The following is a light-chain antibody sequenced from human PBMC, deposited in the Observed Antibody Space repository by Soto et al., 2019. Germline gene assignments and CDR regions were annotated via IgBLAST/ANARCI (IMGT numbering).Light chain of an antibody. CDR3: QQYNIWPPALT. Sequence: EIVLTQSPATLSLSPGTGATLSCRASQIVTSSLAWYQQRPGQAPRLLIYDASTRATGIPARFSGSGSGTEFTLTISSLQSEDFAVYYFQQYNIWPPALTFGGGTKVEIK. V-gene: IGKV3-15*01. CDR1: QIVTSS. J-gene: IGKJ4*01. CDR2: DAS.